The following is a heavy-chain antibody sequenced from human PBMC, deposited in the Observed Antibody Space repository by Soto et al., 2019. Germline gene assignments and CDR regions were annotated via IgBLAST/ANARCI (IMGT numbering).Heavy chain of an antibody. D-gene: IGHD3-22*01. J-gene: IGHJ4*01. CDR2: ISSSSSYI. CDR1: GFTFSSYS. CDR3: TTDSYITTITVRFDY. V-gene: IGHV3-21*01. Sequence: GGSLRLSCAASGFTFSSYSMNWVRQAPGKGLEWVSSISSSSSYIYYADSVKGRFTISRDNAKNSLYLQMNSLRAEDTAVYYCTTDSYITTITVRFDYWGHGTLVTVSS.